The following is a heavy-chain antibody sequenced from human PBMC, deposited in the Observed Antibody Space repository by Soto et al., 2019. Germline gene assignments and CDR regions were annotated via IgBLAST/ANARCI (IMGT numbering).Heavy chain of an antibody. J-gene: IGHJ4*02. CDR1: GFTFSSYA. CDR2: ISGSDSST. CDR3: AKAISGYNAPLDH. Sequence: PGGSLRLSCAASGFTFSSYAMNWVRQAPGKGLEWVSVISGSDSSTYYAETVKGRFNISRDNSKNTLYVQMNSLRAEDTAIYYCAKAISGYNAPLDHWGQGTRVTVSS. V-gene: IGHV3-23*01. D-gene: IGHD5-12*01.